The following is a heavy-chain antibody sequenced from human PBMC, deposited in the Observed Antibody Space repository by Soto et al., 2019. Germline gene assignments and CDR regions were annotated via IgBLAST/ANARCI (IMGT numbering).Heavy chain of an antibody. CDR1: GGSVSSGSYY. Sequence: KPSETLSLTCTVSGGSVSSGSYYWSWIRQPPGKGLEWIGYIYYSGSTNYNPSLKSRVTISVDTSKNQFSLKLSSVTAADTAVYYCARGRGYKGNYYYYGMDVWGQGTTVTVSS. D-gene: IGHD5-18*01. J-gene: IGHJ6*02. CDR2: IYYSGST. V-gene: IGHV4-61*01. CDR3: ARGRGYKGNYYYYGMDV.